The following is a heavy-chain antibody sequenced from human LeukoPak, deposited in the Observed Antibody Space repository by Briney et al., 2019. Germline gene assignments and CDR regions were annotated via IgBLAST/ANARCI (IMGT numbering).Heavy chain of an antibody. V-gene: IGHV5-51*01. CDR3: ARLRRSSSSGDYYYYMDV. Sequence: GESLKISCKGFGYSFTSYWIGWVRQMPGKGLEWMGIIYPGDSDTRYSPSFQGQVTISADKSISTAYLQWSSLKASDTAMYYCARLRRSSSSGDYYYYMDVWGKGTTVTVSS. CDR2: IYPGDSDT. CDR1: GYSFTSYW. D-gene: IGHD6-6*01. J-gene: IGHJ6*03.